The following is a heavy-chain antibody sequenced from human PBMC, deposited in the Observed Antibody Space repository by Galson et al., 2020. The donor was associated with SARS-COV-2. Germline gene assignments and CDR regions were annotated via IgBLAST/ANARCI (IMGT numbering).Heavy chain of an antibody. CDR1: GFTFSSYG. J-gene: IGHJ4*02. Sequence: GGSLRLSCAASGFTFSSYGMHWVRQAPGKGLEWVAVISYDGSNKYYADSVKGRFTISRDNSKNTLYLQMNSLRAEDTAVYYCAKGLGTVVVTADYWGQGTLVTVSS. V-gene: IGHV3-30*18. CDR3: AKGLGTVVVTADY. CDR2: ISYDGSNK. D-gene: IGHD2-21*02.